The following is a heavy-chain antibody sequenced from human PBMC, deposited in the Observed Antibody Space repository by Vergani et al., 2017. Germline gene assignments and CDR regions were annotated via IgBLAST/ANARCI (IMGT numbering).Heavy chain of an antibody. V-gene: IGHV1-69*01. CDR2: IIPIFGTA. J-gene: IGHJ4*02. D-gene: IGHD3-22*01. CDR3: ARVNVPTYYYDSSVTLDY. CDR1: GGTFSSYA. Sequence: QVQLVQSGAEVKKPGSSVKVSCKASGGTFSSYAISWVRQAPGQGLEWMGGIIPIFGTANYAQKFQGRVTITADASTSTAYLYLRSLRSEDTAVYYCARVNVPTYYYDSSVTLDYWGQGTLVTVSS.